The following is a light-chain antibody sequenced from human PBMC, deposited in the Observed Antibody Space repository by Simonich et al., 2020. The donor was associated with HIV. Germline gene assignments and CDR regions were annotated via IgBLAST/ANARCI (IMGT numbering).Light chain of an antibody. V-gene: IGKV4-1*01. CDR3: QQYYSTPWT. CDR1: QSVLYSSNNKNY. J-gene: IGKJ1*01. CDR2: WAA. Sequence: DIVMTQSPDSLAVSLGERATIHCKSSQSVLYSSNNKNYLAWYQQKPGQPPKLLLYWAATRESGVPDRFRGSGSGTDFTLTISSLQAEDVAVYYCQQYYSTPWTFGQGTKVEIK.